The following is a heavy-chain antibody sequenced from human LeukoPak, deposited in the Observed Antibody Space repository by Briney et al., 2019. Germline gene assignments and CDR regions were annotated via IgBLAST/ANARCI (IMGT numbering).Heavy chain of an antibody. CDR3: ARDDSSGYYLGY. J-gene: IGHJ4*02. CDR2: TYSGGST. D-gene: IGHD3-22*01. CDR1: GFTVSSNY. V-gene: IGHV3-53*01. Sequence: GGSLRLSCAASGFTVSSNYMSWVRQAPGKGLEWVSVTYSGGSTYYADSVKGRFIISRDNSKNTLYLQMNSLRAEDTAVYYCARDDSSGYYLGYWGQGTLVTVSS.